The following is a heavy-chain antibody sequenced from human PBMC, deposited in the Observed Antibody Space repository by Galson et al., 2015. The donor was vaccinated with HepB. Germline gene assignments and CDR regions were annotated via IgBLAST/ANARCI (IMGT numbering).Heavy chain of an antibody. V-gene: IGHV3-21*01. CDR1: GFTFSSYS. J-gene: IGHJ3*02. D-gene: IGHD4-23*01. Sequence: SLRLSCAASGFTFSSYSMNWVRQAPGKGLEWVSSISSSSSYIYYADSVKGRFTISRDNAKNSLYLQMNSLRAEDTAVYYCARVGPSVVTLKLGDAFDIWGQGTMVTVSS. CDR3: ARVGPSVVTLKLGDAFDI. CDR2: ISSSSSYI.